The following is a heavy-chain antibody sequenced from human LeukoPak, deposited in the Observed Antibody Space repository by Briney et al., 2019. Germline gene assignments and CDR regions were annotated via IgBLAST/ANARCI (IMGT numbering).Heavy chain of an antibody. CDR2: IRSKGNSYAT. J-gene: IGHJ4*02. CDR1: GFTFSAST. V-gene: IGHV3-73*01. Sequence: GGSLRLSCAASGFTFSASTMHWVRQASGKGLEWVGRIRSKGNSYATAYAASVKGRFTISRDDSKNTAYLQMNSLKTEDTAVYYCTSHEDCSGASCYSPHDYWGQGTLVTVSS. CDR3: TSHEDCSGASCYSPHDY. D-gene: IGHD2-15*01.